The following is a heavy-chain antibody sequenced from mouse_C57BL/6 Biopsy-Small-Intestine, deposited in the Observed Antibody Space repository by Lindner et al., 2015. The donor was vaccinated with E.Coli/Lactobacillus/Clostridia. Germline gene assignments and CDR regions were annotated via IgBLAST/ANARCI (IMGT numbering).Heavy chain of an antibody. Sequence: VQLQESGAELMKPGASVKLSCKATGYTFTGYWIEWVKQRPGHGLEWIGEILPGSGSTNYNEKFKGKATFTADTPSNTAYMQLSSLTTEDSAIYYCARSTVVAHYYAMDYWGQGTSVTVSS. CDR1: GYTFTGYW. CDR3: ARSTVVAHYYAMDY. V-gene: IGHV1-9*01. CDR2: ILPGSGST. J-gene: IGHJ4*01. D-gene: IGHD1-1*01.